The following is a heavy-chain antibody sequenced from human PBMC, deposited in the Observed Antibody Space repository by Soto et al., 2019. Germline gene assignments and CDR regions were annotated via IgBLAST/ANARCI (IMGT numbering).Heavy chain of an antibody. J-gene: IGHJ6*02. CDR3: ARDRAHVGYVSYDCSMDV. CDR2: ISAYNGNT. D-gene: IGHD2-21*02. Sequence: QVQLVQSGAEVKKPGASVKVSCQASGYTFTSYGISWVRQAPGQGLEWMAWISAYNGNTNYAQNLQGRVTMTTDTSTSTAYIERRSLRSDDTAVYYCARDRAHVGYVSYDCSMDVWGQGTTVTVSS. V-gene: IGHV1-18*01. CDR1: GYTFTSYG.